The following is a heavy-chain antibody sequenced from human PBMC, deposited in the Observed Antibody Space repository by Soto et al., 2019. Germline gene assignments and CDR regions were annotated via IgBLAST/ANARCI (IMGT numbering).Heavy chain of an antibody. J-gene: IGHJ4*02. CDR2: INHSGST. V-gene: IGHV4-34*01. CDR3: ARGITMVRGVIIKKRYYFDY. D-gene: IGHD3-10*01. Sequence: SEPLSLTWAVYGGSFRGYYCRWIRQPTGKGLEWIGEINHSGSTNYNPSLKSRVTISVDTSKNQFSLKLSSVTAADTAVYYCARGITMVRGVIIKKRYYFDYWGQGTLVTVSS. CDR1: GGSFRGYY.